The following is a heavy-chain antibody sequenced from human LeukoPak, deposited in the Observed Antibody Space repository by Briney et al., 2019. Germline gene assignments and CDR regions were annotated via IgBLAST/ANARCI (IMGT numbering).Heavy chain of an antibody. J-gene: IGHJ3*02. CDR3: AREGYCSSTSCYTGYDAFDI. CDR2: IIPIFGTA. CDR1: GGTFSSYA. D-gene: IGHD2-2*02. V-gene: IGHV1-69*05. Sequence: GASVKVSCKASGGTFSSYAISWVRQAPGQGLEWMGGIIPIFGTANYAQKFQGRVTITTDESTSTAYMELSSLRSEDTAVYYCAREGYCSSTSCYTGYDAFDIWGQGTMVTVSS.